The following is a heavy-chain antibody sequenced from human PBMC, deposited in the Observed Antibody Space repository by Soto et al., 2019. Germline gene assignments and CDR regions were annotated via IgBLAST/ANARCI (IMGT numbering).Heavy chain of an antibody. J-gene: IGHJ4*02. Sequence: EVQLVESGGGLVKPGGSLRLSCAASGFTFSSYSMNWVRQAPGKGLEWVSSISSSTSYMYYADSVKGRFTISRDNAKNSLYLQMNSLRAEDTAVYYCARDFRDGYYFDYWGQGTLVNVSS. V-gene: IGHV3-21*01. CDR3: ARDFRDGYYFDY. D-gene: IGHD5-12*01. CDR2: ISSSTSYM. CDR1: GFTFSSYS.